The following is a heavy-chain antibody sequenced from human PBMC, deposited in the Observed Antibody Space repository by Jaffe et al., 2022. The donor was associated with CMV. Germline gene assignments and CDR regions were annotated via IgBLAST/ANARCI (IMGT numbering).Heavy chain of an antibody. CDR1: GYTFTGYY. D-gene: IGHD6-19*01. Sequence: QVQLVQSGAEVKKPGASVKVSCKASGYTFTGYYMHWVRQAPGQGLEWMGWINPNSGGTNYAQKFQGRVTMTRDTSISTAYMELSRLRSDDTAVYYCARSNSSGWYGLGFGYWGQGTLVTVSS. V-gene: IGHV1-2*02. J-gene: IGHJ4*02. CDR2: INPNSGGT. CDR3: ARSNSSGWYGLGFGY.